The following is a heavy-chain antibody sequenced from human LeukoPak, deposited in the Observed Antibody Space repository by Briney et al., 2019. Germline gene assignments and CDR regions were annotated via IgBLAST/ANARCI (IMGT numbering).Heavy chain of an antibody. CDR2: ISHSGNT. J-gene: IGHJ5*02. V-gene: IGHV4-38-2*01. CDR1: GYSIRSGYS. D-gene: IGHD3-16*01. CDR3: ARSMISMLKVNWFDP. Sequence: PSETLSLTCSVSGYSIRSGYSWGWIRQPPGKGLEWIGSISHSGNTYYNPSLKGRVTISLDTSKNQFSLKLNSVTAADTAVYFCARSMISMLKVNWFDPWGQGTLVIVSS.